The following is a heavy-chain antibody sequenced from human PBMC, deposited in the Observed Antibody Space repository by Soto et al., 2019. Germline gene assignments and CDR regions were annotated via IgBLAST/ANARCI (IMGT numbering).Heavy chain of an antibody. D-gene: IGHD2-15*01. Sequence: QVQLVQSGGEVKKPGASVKVSCKASAYTFTRYGVSWVRQAPGQGLEWMGWISAYNGNTNYAQKFQGRVTMTTDTSTSTAYMELRSLTSDDSAVYFCAREGYCSSGSCALYSHDYFGMDVWGQGTTVTVSS. CDR1: AYTFTRYG. V-gene: IGHV1-18*01. CDR2: ISAYNGNT. CDR3: AREGYCSSGSCALYSHDYFGMDV. J-gene: IGHJ6*02.